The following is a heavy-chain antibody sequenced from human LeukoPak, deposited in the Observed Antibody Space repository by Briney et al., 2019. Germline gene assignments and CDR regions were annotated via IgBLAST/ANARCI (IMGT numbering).Heavy chain of an antibody. CDR1: GGSFSGYY. CDR2: INHSGST. Sequence: SETLSLTCAVYGGSFSGYYWSWIRQPPGKGLEWIGEINHSGSTNYNPSLKSRVTISVDTSEKQFSLKLSSVTAADTAVYYCARGLSAVVYWGQGTLVTVSS. V-gene: IGHV4-34*01. D-gene: IGHD3-16*02. J-gene: IGHJ4*02. CDR3: ARGLSAVVY.